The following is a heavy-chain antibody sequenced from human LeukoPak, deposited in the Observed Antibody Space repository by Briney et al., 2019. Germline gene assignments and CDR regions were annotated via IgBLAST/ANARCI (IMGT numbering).Heavy chain of an antibody. D-gene: IGHD3-22*01. Sequence: ASVKVSCKATGYTFTSYGISWGRQAPGQGLEWMGWISAYNGNTNYAQKLQGRVTMTTDTSTSTAYMELRSLRSDDTAVYYCARLTYYYDSSGFNWFDPWGQGTLVTVSS. J-gene: IGHJ5*02. CDR3: ARLTYYYDSSGFNWFDP. V-gene: IGHV1-18*01. CDR1: GYTFTSYG. CDR2: ISAYNGNT.